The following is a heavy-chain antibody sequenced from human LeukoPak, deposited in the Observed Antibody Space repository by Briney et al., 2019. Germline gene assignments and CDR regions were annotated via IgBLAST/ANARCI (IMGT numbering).Heavy chain of an antibody. V-gene: IGHV4-30-2*01. CDR1: GGSISSGGYY. D-gene: IGHD1-7*01. Sequence: SQTLSLTCTVSGGSISSGGYYWSWIRQPPGKGLEWIGYIYHSGSTYYNPSLKSRVTISVDRSKNQFSLKLSSVTAADTAVYYCARVHLSITGTTYYYYMDVWGKGTTVTVSS. CDR2: IYHSGST. J-gene: IGHJ6*03. CDR3: ARVHLSITGTTYYYYMDV.